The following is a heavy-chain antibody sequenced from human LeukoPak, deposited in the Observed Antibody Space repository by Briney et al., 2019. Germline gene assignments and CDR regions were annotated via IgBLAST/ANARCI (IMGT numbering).Heavy chain of an antibody. CDR2: ISWNSGSI. J-gene: IGHJ6*02. V-gene: IGHV3-9*01. Sequence: PTGGSLRLSCAASGFTFDDYAMHWVRHALGKGLEWVSGISWNSGSIGYADSVKGRFTISRDNAKNSLYLQMNSLRAEDTALYYCAKDSSPAGTYYYGMDVWGQGTTVTVSS. CDR3: AKDSSPAGTYYYGMDV. D-gene: IGHD6-13*01. CDR1: GFTFDDYA.